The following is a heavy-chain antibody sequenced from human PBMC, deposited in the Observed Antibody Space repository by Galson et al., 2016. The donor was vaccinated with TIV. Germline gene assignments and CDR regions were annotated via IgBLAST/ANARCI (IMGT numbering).Heavy chain of an antibody. CDR3: ARRSGSYSSHYAFDV. CDR1: GVSITTNDF. Sequence: TLSLTCAVTGVSITTNDFWTWVRQPPGKGLAWIGEISPSRKTYYSPSLNRRVTISVDNSRNHFFLRPPSATAADTAIYYCARRSGSYSSHYAFDVWGRGTMVTVSS. D-gene: IGHD1-26*01. CDR2: ISPSRKT. J-gene: IGHJ3*01. V-gene: IGHV4-4*02.